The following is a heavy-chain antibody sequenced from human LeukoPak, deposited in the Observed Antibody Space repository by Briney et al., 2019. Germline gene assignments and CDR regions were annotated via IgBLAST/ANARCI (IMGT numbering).Heavy chain of an antibody. CDR3: AKCSAGYYNDAFDI. D-gene: IGHD3-10*02. CDR1: GFTFDNYA. CDR2: ISGGGAKR. J-gene: IGHJ3*02. V-gene: IGHV3-23*01. Sequence: GGSLRLSCAASGFTFDNYAMNWVRQAPGKGLEWVSYISGGGAKRHYSDSVKGRFTISRDNPKNTLYLQINNLRAEDTAMYCCAKCSAGYYNDAFDIWGRGTMVTVSS.